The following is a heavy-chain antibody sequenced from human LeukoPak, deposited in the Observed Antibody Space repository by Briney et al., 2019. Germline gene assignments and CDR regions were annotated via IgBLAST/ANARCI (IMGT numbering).Heavy chain of an antibody. CDR3: AREPAAGSFFDY. D-gene: IGHD6-13*01. CDR1: GFTVSSNY. V-gene: IGHV4-39*07. J-gene: IGHJ4*02. Sequence: PGGSLRLSCAASGFTVSSNYMSWVRQPPGKGLEWIGSIYYSGSTYYNPSLKSRVTISVDTSKNQFSLKLSSVTAADTAVYYCAREPAAGSFFDYWGQGTLVTVSS. CDR2: IYYSGST.